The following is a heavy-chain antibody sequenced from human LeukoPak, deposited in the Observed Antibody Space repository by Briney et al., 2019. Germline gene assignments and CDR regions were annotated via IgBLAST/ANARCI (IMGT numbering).Heavy chain of an antibody. Sequence: SETLSLTCTVSGGSISSYYWSWIRQPPGKGLEWIGYIYNSGSTNYNPSLKSRVTISEDTSKNQFSLKLSSVTAADTAVYYCARQEQRLVYLDYWGQGTLVTVSS. CDR2: IYNSGST. V-gene: IGHV4-59*08. CDR1: GGSISSYY. CDR3: ARQEQRLVYLDY. D-gene: IGHD6-13*01. J-gene: IGHJ4*02.